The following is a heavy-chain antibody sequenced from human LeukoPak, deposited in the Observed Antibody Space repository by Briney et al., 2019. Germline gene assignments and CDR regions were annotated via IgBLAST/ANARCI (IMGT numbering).Heavy chain of an antibody. CDR3: ASGCSSTSCYTGFQH. J-gene: IGHJ1*01. Sequence: GASVKVSCKASGYTFTGYYFHWVRQAPGQGLEWMGWINPNSGGTNYAQKFQGRVTMTRDTSISTAYMELSRLRSDDTAVYYCASGCSSTSCYTGFQHWGQGTLVTVSS. D-gene: IGHD2-2*02. CDR2: INPNSGGT. CDR1: GYTFTGYY. V-gene: IGHV1-2*02.